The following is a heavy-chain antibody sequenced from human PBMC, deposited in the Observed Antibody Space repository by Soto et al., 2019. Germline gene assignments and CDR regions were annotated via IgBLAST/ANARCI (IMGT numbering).Heavy chain of an antibody. Sequence: PSETLSLTCTVSGASISNGGYYWSWIRQQPGKGLEWVGYIFYSGRTYYNPSLKSRVSISVDTSKNQFSLKLSSVTAADTAVYYCASSSRDGYNAVDYWGQGTLVTVSS. CDR1: GASISNGGYY. V-gene: IGHV4-31*03. CDR3: ASSSRDGYNAVDY. J-gene: IGHJ4*02. CDR2: IFYSGRT. D-gene: IGHD5-12*01.